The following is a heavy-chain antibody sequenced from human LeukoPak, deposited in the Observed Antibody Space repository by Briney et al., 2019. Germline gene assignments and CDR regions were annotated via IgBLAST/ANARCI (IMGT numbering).Heavy chain of an antibody. D-gene: IGHD3-22*01. J-gene: IGHJ4*02. Sequence: SETLSLTCAVYGGSFSGYYWSWLRQPPGKGREWSGEINHSGSTNYNPSLKSRVTISVDTSKNQFSLKLSSVTAEDTALYYCAKAREDTYYYDSSGYYFATPLDYWGQGTLVTVSS. CDR3: AKAREDTYYYDSSGYYFATPLDY. CDR2: INHSGST. V-gene: IGHV4-34*01. CDR1: GGSFSGYY.